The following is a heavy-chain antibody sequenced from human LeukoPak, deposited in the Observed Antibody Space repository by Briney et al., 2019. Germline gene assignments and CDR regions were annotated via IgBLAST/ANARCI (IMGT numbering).Heavy chain of an antibody. CDR2: IFPSDGEI. Sequence: GGSLRLSCAASGFTFSTFAMIWVRQPPGKGLEWVSSIFPSDGEIHYADSVRGRFTISRDNSKSTLSLQMNSLRAEDTAIYYCATYRQVLLPFESWGQGTLVTVSS. V-gene: IGHV3-23*01. J-gene: IGHJ4*02. CDR1: GFTFSTFA. CDR3: ATYRQVLLPFES. D-gene: IGHD2-8*02.